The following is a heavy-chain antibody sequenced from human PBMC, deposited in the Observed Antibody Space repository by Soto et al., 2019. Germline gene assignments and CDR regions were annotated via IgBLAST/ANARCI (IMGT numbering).Heavy chain of an antibody. CDR1: GFTFGSYG. V-gene: IGHV3-33*01. CDR2: IWYDGSNK. CDR3: ARDRIAAAGPESFDY. Sequence: GGSLRLSCAASGFTFGSYGMHWVGQGPGKGLEWVAVIWYDGSNKYYADSVKGRFTISRDNSKNTLYLQMNSLRAEDTAVYYCARDRIAAAGPESFDYWGQGTLVTVSS. D-gene: IGHD6-13*01. J-gene: IGHJ4*02.